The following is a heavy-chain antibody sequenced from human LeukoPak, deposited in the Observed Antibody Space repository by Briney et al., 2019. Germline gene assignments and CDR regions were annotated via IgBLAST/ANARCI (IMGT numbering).Heavy chain of an antibody. CDR3: ARGSTVVTRQYNWFDP. CDR1: GGSFSGYY. D-gene: IGHD4-23*01. CDR2: INHSGST. V-gene: IGHV4-34*01. Sequence: PSETLSLTCAVYGGSFSGYYWSWIRQPPGKGLEWIGEINHSGSTNYNPSLKSRVTISVDTSKNQFSLKLSSVTAADTAVYYCARGSTVVTRQYNWFDPWGQGTLVTVSS. J-gene: IGHJ5*02.